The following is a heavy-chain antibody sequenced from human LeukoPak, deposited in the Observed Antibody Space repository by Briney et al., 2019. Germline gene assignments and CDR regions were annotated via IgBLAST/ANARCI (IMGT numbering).Heavy chain of an antibody. D-gene: IGHD3-3*01. J-gene: IGHJ4*02. Sequence: RRSLRLSCAASGFTFSSYAMHWVRQAPGKGLEWVSSISSSSSYIYYADSVKGRFTISRDNAKNSLYLQMNSLRAEDTAVYYCARGRGSESYDFDYWGQGTLVTVSS. V-gene: IGHV3-21*01. CDR3: ARGRGSESYDFDY. CDR1: GFTFSSYA. CDR2: ISSSSSYI.